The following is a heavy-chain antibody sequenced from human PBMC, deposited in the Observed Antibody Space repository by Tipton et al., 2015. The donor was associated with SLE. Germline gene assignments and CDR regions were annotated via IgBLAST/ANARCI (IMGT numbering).Heavy chain of an antibody. CDR2: IYYSGST. Sequence: TLSLTCTVSGGSISSGGYYWSWSRQHPGKGLEWIGYIYYSGSTNYNPSLKSRVTISVDTSKNQFSLKLSSVTAADTAVYYCVRLRSKVLIDYWGQGTLVTVSS. CDR3: VRLRSKVLIDY. V-gene: IGHV4-61*08. CDR1: GGSISSGGYY. D-gene: IGHD2-8*01. J-gene: IGHJ4*02.